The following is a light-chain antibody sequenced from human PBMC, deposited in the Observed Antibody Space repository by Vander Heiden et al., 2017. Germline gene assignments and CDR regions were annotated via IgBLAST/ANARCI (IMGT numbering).Light chain of an antibody. J-gene: IGKJ2*01. CDR2: VGF. V-gene: IGKV2-28*01. CDR3: KQTLQTPDT. CDR1: QGLLEGKGLND. Sequence: DIVITQSPLSLPVTPGEPVSISGRSSQGLLEGKGLNDWNGYRRKPGQSLQRLIYVGFNRAAGVPDRFRGSGSGTDFTLKISRVEAGDVGVYYGKQTLQTPDTFGQGTRPEIK.